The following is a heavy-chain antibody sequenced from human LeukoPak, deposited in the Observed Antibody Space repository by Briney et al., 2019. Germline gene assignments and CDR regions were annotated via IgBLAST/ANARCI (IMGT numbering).Heavy chain of an antibody. CDR2: IRSKANSYAT. Sequence: GGSLRLSCAASGFTFSGSAMHWVRQASGKGLEWVGRIRSKANSYATAYAASVKGRFTISRDDSKNTAYLQMNSLKTEDTAVYYCTRPMMGYYDSSGYAFDYWGQGTLVTVSS. J-gene: IGHJ4*02. V-gene: IGHV3-73*01. CDR3: TRPMMGYYDSSGYAFDY. D-gene: IGHD3-22*01. CDR1: GFTFSGSA.